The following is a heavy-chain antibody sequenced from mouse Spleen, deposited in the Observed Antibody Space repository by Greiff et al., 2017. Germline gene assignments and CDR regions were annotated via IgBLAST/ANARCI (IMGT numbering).Heavy chain of an antibody. CDR3: AREEGTTVVNY. D-gene: IGHD1-1*01. V-gene: IGHV1-53*01. CDR1: GYTFTSYW. Sequence: QVQLKESGTELVKPGASVKLSCKASGYTFTSYWMHWVKQRPGQGLEWIGNINPSNGGTNYNEKFKSKATLTVDKSSSTAYMQLSSLTSEDSAVYYCAREEGTTVVNYWGQGTTLTVSS. CDR2: INPSNGGT. J-gene: IGHJ2*01.